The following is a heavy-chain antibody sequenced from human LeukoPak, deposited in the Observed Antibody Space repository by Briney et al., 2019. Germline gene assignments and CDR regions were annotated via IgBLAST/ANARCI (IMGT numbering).Heavy chain of an antibody. V-gene: IGHV1-46*01. CDR1: GYTFTNYY. Sequence: ASVKVSCKASGYTFTNYYMHWVRQAPGQGLEWMGMINPSGGGTGYAQRFQGRVTMTRDTSTSTVYMDLSSLRSEDTAVYYCARVSMGATYFRAFDIRGQGTMVTVSS. J-gene: IGHJ3*02. CDR3: ARVSMGATYFRAFDI. CDR2: INPSGGGT. D-gene: IGHD1-26*01.